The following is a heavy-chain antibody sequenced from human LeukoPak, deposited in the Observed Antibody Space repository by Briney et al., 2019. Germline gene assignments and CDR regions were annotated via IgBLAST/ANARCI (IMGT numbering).Heavy chain of an antibody. V-gene: IGHV4-59*01. CDR3: ARDVGATPGYFDY. CDR1: GGSISGYY. J-gene: IGHJ4*02. Sequence: SQTLSLTCTVSGGSISGYYWSWIRQPPGKGLEWIAFIYYSGTTNYNPSLKSRVTISVDTSKNQFSLKLSSVTAADTAVYYCARDVGATPGYFDYWGQGTLVTVS. D-gene: IGHD1-26*01. CDR2: IYYSGTT.